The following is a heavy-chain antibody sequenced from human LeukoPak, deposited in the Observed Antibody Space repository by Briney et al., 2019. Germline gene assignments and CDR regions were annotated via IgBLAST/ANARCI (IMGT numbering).Heavy chain of an antibody. CDR1: GGSISSHY. CDR3: ARDEVAVGTLDY. J-gene: IGHJ4*02. Sequence: SETLSLTCTVSGGSISSHYWSWIRQPPGKGLEWIGYIYYSGSTNYNPSLKSRVTISVDTSKNQFSLKLSSVTAADTAVYYCARDEVAVGTLDYWGQGTLVTVSS. V-gene: IGHV4-59*11. CDR2: IYYSGST. D-gene: IGHD6-13*01.